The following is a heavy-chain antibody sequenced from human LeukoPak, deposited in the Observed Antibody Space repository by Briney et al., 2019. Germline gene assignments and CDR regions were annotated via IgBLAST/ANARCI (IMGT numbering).Heavy chain of an antibody. Sequence: GGSLRLSCVASEFVFSSHAMIWVRQAPGKGLEWISSITSSSSHIFYADSVRGGFTISRDNANNALHLQMNSLRAEDTAVYYCARVFWETVNTGYYSDFWGQGTLVTVSS. V-gene: IGHV3-21*01. CDR1: EFVFSSHA. CDR2: ITSSSSHI. D-gene: IGHD3-22*01. CDR3: ARVFWETVNTGYYSDF. J-gene: IGHJ4*02.